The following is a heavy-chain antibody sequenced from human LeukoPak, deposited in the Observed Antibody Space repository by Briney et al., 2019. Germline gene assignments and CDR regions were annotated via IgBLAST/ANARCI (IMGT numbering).Heavy chain of an antibody. CDR3: ARDYDNWNSDAFDI. D-gene: IGHD1-1*01. CDR1: GGSISSGSYY. CDR2: IYTSGST. J-gene: IGHJ3*02. V-gene: IGHV4-61*02. Sequence: SQTLSLTCTVSGGSISSGSYYWSWIRQPAGKGLEWIGRIYTSGSTNYNPSLKSRVTISVDTSKNQFSLKLSSVTAADTAVYYCARDYDNWNSDAFDIWGQGTMVTVSS.